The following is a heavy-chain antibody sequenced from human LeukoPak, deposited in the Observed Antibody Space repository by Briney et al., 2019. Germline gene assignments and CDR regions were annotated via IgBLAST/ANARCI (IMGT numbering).Heavy chain of an antibody. CDR2: MNPNSGNT. CDR1: GYTFTDYD. J-gene: IGHJ4*02. CDR3: ARAELRYFDWPPGNY. V-gene: IGHV1-8*01. Sequence: ASVKVSCKASGYTFTDYDINWVRQATGQGLEWMGWMNPNSGNTGYTQKFQGRVTMTRNTSISTAYMELSSLRFEDTAVYYCARAELRYFDWPPGNYWGQGTLVTVSS. D-gene: IGHD3-9*01.